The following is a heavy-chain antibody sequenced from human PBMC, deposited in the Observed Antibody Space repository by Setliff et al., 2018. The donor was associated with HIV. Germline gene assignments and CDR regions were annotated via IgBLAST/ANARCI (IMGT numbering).Heavy chain of an antibody. Sequence: PSETLSLTCSVSGGSITSHYWTWIRQPPGEGLEWIGVISYSGSPHYNPSLKSRVTIGMDTAENRFSLKLSSVTAADTAVYYCARDPAGAAAYYYYGLDVWGPGTTVTVSS. CDR2: ISYSGSP. J-gene: IGHJ6*02. V-gene: IGHV4-59*11. CDR3: ARDPAGAAAYYYYGLDV. D-gene: IGHD6-13*01. CDR1: GGSITSHY.